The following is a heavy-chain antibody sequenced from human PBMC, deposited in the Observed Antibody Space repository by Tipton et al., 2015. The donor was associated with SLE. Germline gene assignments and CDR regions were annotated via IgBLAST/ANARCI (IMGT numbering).Heavy chain of an antibody. CDR2: ISWNSGDI. Sequence: SLRLSCAASGFTFDDYAMHWVRQAPGQGLEWVSGISWNSGDIVYADSVKGRFTISRDNAKNSLYLQMSSLKSEDTGMYYCAKRSAAAGPGPFDSWGQGTLLTVSS. D-gene: IGHD6-13*01. J-gene: IGHJ4*02. CDR3: AKRSAAAGPGPFDS. CDR1: GFTFDDYA. V-gene: IGHV3-9*01.